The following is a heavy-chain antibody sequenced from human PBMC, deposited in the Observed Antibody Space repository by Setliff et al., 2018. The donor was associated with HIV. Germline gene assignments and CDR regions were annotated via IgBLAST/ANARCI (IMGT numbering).Heavy chain of an antibody. D-gene: IGHD3-10*01. CDR2: IKQDGSEK. CDR1: GFTFSSYW. CDR3: ARPTNIDTLYYGSQSFYMYYYGMDV. V-gene: IGHV3-7*01. J-gene: IGHJ6*02. Sequence: GGSLRLSCAASGFTFSSYWMNWVRQAPGKGLEWVANIKQDGSEKYYVDSVKGRFTISRDNAKNSLYLQMNSLRAEDTAVYYCARPTNIDTLYYGSQSFYMYYYGMDVWGQGTTVTVSS.